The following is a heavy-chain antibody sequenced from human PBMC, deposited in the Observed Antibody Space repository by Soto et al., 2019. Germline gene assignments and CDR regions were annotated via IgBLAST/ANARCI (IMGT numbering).Heavy chain of an antibody. J-gene: IGHJ6*02. CDR2: ISGSGGST. Sequence: GGSLRLSCAASGFTFSSYAMSWVRQAPGKGLEWVSAISGSGGSTYYADSVKGRFTISRDNSKNTLYLQMNNLRAEDTAVYYCAKSVYCSSTSCYNYYYYGMDVWGQGTTVTVSS. V-gene: IGHV3-23*01. CDR1: GFTFSSYA. D-gene: IGHD2-2*02. CDR3: AKSVYCSSTSCYNYYYYGMDV.